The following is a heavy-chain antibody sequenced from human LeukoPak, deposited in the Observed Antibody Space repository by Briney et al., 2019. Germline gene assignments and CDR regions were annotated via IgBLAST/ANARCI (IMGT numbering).Heavy chain of an antibody. Sequence: PGGSLRLSCAASGFTFSSYAMTWVRQAPGEGLAWVSSISKSDGSTYYADSVKGRFTISRDNSKNTLYLQMNSLRAEDTAVYYCARGGGFRELLSNTDYWGQGTLVTVSS. CDR2: ISKSDGST. CDR1: GFTFSSYA. CDR3: ARGGGFRELLSNTDY. J-gene: IGHJ4*02. V-gene: IGHV3-23*01. D-gene: IGHD3-10*01.